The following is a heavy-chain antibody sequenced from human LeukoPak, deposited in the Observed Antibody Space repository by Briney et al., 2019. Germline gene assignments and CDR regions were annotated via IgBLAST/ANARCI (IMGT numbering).Heavy chain of an antibody. Sequence: ASVKVSCTASGYTFTDYYMDWVRQAPGQGLEWMGWINPNSGGTNYAQQFQGRVTMSRDTSNSTAYMELSRLSSDDTAVYYCARDGPRGDVDYWGQGTLVTVSS. CDR1: GYTFTDYY. CDR3: ARDGPRGDVDY. D-gene: IGHD3-10*01. CDR2: INPNSGGT. V-gene: IGHV1-2*02. J-gene: IGHJ4*02.